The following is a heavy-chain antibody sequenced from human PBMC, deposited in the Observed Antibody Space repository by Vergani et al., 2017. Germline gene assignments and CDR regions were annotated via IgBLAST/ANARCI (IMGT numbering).Heavy chain of an antibody. J-gene: IGHJ4*02. CDR3: TTDYDILTGYSPTYYFDY. V-gene: IGHV3-15*01. CDR1: GFTFSNAW. Sequence: EVQLVESGGGLVKPGGSLRLSCAASGFTFSNAWMSWVRQAPGKGLEWVGRIKSKTDGGTTDYAAPVKGRFTISRDDSKNTLYLQMNSLKTEDTAVYYYTTDYDILTGYSPTYYFDYWGQGTLVTVSS. D-gene: IGHD3-9*01. CDR2: IKSKTDGGTT.